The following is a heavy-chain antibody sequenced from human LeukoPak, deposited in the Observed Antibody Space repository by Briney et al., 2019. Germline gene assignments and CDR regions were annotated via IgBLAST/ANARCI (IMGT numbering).Heavy chain of an antibody. CDR2: VSDSGANK. CDR3: AKDVRVGGGGMDV. Sequence: GGSLRLSCAGSGFTFSTYAMNWVRQAPGEGLEWVSLVSDSGANKHYADSVKGRFTISRDNSKNTLSLQMNSLRAEDTAVYYCAKDVRVGGGGMDVWGQGTPVTVSS. V-gene: IGHV3-23*01. CDR1: GFTFSTYA. J-gene: IGHJ6*02. D-gene: IGHD1-26*01.